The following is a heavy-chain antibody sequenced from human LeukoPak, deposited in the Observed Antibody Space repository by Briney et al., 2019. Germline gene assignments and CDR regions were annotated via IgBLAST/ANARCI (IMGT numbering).Heavy chain of an antibody. CDR1: GFTFSSYS. CDR2: ISSSSSYI. V-gene: IGHV3-21*04. CDR3: AKAFSAYENWPPNWFDP. Sequence: PGGSLRLSCAASGFTFSSYSMNWVRQAPGKGLEWVSSISSSSSYIYYADSVKGRLTISRDNSKNTLYLQMSSLRAEDTAVYYCAKAFSAYENWPPNWFDPWGQGTLVTVSS. D-gene: IGHD5-12*01. J-gene: IGHJ5*02.